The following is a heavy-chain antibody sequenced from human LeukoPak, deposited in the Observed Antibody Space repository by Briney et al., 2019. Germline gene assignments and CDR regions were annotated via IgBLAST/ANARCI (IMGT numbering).Heavy chain of an antibody. CDR3: ARWAGYCRITNCYSAFDY. Sequence: SVKVSCKASGGTFSNYAISWVGQAPGQGLEWMGGITPIFATPSYAQKFQGRVTITADESTSTAYMELSGLRSEDTAVYYCARWAGYCRITNCYSAFDYWGQGTLVTVSS. CDR2: ITPIFATP. D-gene: IGHD2-2*02. V-gene: IGHV1-69*01. J-gene: IGHJ4*02. CDR1: GGTFSNYA.